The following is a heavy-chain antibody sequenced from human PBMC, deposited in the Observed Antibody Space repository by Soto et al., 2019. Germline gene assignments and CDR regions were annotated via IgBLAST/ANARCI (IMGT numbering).Heavy chain of an antibody. Sequence: ASVKVSCKASGYTFSGNYIHWVRQAPGQGFEWMGIINPSGGSTSYAQKFQGRVTMTRDTSTSTFYMEMSSLRFEDTAMYYCARKFTQQAFDYWGQGTLVTVS. V-gene: IGHV1-46*03. CDR1: GYTFSGNY. CDR2: INPSGGST. CDR3: ARKFTQQAFDY. D-gene: IGHD6-13*01. J-gene: IGHJ4*02.